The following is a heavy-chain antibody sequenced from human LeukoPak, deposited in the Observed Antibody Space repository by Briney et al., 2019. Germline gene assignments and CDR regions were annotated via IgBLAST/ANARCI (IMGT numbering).Heavy chain of an antibody. Sequence: SETLSLTCTVSGGSISSYYWSWIRQPPGKGLEWIGYIYYSGSINYNPSLKSRVTISVDTSKNQFSLKLSSVTAADTAVYYCARLPLDYYYGMDIWGQGTTVTVSS. CDR1: GGSISSYY. V-gene: IGHV4-59*08. CDR3: ARLPLDYYYGMDI. CDR2: IYYSGSI. J-gene: IGHJ6*02.